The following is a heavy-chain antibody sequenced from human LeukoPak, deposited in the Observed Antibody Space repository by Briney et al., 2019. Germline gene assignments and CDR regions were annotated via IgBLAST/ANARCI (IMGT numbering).Heavy chain of an antibody. CDR1: GFTFSSYA. D-gene: IGHD3-9*01. CDR2: ISGSGGST. J-gene: IGHJ4*02. Sequence: GGSLRLSCAASGFTFSSYAMSWVRQAPGKGLEWVSAISGSGGSTYYADSVKGRFTISRDNSKNTLYLQMNSLRVEDTAVYYCAKDDSGILSGYFDYWGQGILVTVSS. V-gene: IGHV3-23*01. CDR3: AKDDSGILSGYFDY.